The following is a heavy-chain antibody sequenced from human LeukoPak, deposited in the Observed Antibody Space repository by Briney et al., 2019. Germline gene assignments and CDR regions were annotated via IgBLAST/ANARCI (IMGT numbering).Heavy chain of an antibody. J-gene: IGHJ4*02. Sequence: GGSLRLSCGASGFTFSDYGMHWVRQAPGKGLEGVTFIRYDGNNKYYADSVKGRFTISRDNSKNTLYLQMNSLRPEDTAVYHCAKEYSGSFEYWGQGTLVTVSS. CDR2: IRYDGNNK. CDR3: AKEYSGSFEY. CDR1: GFTFSDYG. V-gene: IGHV3-30*02. D-gene: IGHD1-26*01.